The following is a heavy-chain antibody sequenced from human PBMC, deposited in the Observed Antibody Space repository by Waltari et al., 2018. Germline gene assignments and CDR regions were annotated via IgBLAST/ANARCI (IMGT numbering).Heavy chain of an antibody. Sequence: EVQLLESGGDLVQPGGSLRLSCAASGITFTNCAINWVRMAPGTGLGGVASISVSDGTDSADSVKGRFTISRDTSKNTVYLQMNGLRAEDTAVYYCATPFYNWDDPLHSWGQGTLVTVSS. CDR1: GITFTNCA. CDR2: ISVSDGT. J-gene: IGHJ4*02. D-gene: IGHD1-20*01. CDR3: ATPFYNWDDPLHS. V-gene: IGHV3-23*01.